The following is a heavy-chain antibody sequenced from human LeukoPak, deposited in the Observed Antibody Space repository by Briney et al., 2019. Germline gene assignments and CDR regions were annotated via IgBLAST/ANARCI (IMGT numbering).Heavy chain of an antibody. V-gene: IGHV4-61*08. CDR2: IYYTGST. CDR3: ARVGDWNDLVY. D-gene: IGHD1-1*01. J-gene: IGHJ4*02. Sequence: SQTLSLTCTVSGGSFSSGGYYWSWIRQVPGKGLEWIGYIYYTGSTNYNPSLKSRVTISVDTPKNQFSLKLRSVSAADTAVYYCARVGDWNDLVYWGQGTLVTVSS. CDR1: GGSFSSGGYY.